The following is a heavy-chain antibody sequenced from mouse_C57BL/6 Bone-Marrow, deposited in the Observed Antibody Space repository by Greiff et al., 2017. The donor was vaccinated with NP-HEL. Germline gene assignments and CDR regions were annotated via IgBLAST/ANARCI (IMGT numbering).Heavy chain of an antibody. CDR1: GYTFTSYW. V-gene: IGHV1-59*01. Sequence: QVQLQQPGAELVRPGTSVKLSCKASGYTFTSYWMHWVKQRPGQGLEWIGVIDPSDSYTNYNQKFKGKATLTVDTSSSTAYMQLSSLTSEDSAVYYCASLTVAFDYWGQGTTLTVSS. J-gene: IGHJ2*01. D-gene: IGHD4-1*01. CDR3: ASLTVAFDY. CDR2: IDPSDSYT.